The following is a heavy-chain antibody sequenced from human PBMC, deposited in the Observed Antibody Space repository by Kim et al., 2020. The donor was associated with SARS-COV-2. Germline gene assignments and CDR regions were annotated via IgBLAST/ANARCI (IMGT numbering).Heavy chain of an antibody. D-gene: IGHD5-12*01. J-gene: IGHJ4*02. CDR1: GYTFTSYY. CDR2: INPSGGST. Sequence: ASVKVSCKASGYTFTSYYMHWVRQAPGQGLEWMGIINPSGGSTSYAQKFQGRVTMTRDTSTSTVYMELSSLRSEDTAVYYCARNVVEMATIIGATPGVFDYWGQGTLVTVSS. CDR3: ARNVVEMATIIGATPGVFDY. V-gene: IGHV1-46*01.